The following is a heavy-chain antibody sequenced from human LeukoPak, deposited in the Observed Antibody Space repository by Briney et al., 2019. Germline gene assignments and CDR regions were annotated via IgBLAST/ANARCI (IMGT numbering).Heavy chain of an antibody. CDR2: IYTSGTT. D-gene: IGHD5-24*01. J-gene: IGHJ4*02. V-gene: IGHV4-61*02. Sequence: PSETLSLTCTVSADSISSDYDYWSWIRQPAGKGLEWIGRIYTSGTTRYNPSLKSRVTISVDTSKNQFSLKLSSVTAADTAVYYCARDGYKGGYWGQGTLVTVSS. CDR3: ARDGYKGGY. CDR1: ADSISSDYDY.